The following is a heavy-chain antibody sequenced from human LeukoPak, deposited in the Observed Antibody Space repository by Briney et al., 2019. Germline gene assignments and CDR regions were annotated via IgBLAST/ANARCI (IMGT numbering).Heavy chain of an antibody. V-gene: IGHV3-15*01. CDR2: IKSKTDGGTA. J-gene: IGHJ4*02. D-gene: IGHD3-22*01. CDR1: GFTFSNAW. Sequence: GGSLRLSCAASGFTFSNAWMSWVRQAPGKGLEWVGRIKSKTDGGTADYAAPVKGRFTISRDDSKNTPYLQMNSLKTEDTAVYYCTTLSYYYDRNYWGQGTLVTVSS. CDR3: TTLSYYYDRNY.